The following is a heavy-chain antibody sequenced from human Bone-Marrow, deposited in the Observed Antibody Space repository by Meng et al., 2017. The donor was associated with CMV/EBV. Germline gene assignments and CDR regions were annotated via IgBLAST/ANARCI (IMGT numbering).Heavy chain of an antibody. CDR3: SRDFCSGDRCYYWFGH. CDR2: INPNSGGT. Sequence: ASVKVSCKASGYTFSGNYVHWLRQAPAQGLEWMGWINPNSGGTNYAQRFQGRVTMTWDTSISTAYMELSSLRSDDTAVYYCSRDFCSGDRCYYWFGHWGQGTLVTVSS. CDR1: GYTFSGNY. V-gene: IGHV1-2*02. J-gene: IGHJ5*02. D-gene: IGHD2-15*01.